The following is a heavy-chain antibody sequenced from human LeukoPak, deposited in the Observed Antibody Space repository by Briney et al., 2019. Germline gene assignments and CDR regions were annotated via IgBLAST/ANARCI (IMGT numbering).Heavy chain of an antibody. J-gene: IGHJ4*02. D-gene: IGHD2-2*01. CDR1: GYTFTGYY. Sequence: ASVKVSCEASGYTFTGYYMHWVRQAPGQGLEWMGWINPNSGGTNYAQKFQGRVTMTRDTSISTAYMELSRLRSDDTAVYYCARDLVVVVVPAAPDFDYWGQGTLVTVSS. CDR2: INPNSGGT. V-gene: IGHV1-2*02. CDR3: ARDLVVVVVPAAPDFDY.